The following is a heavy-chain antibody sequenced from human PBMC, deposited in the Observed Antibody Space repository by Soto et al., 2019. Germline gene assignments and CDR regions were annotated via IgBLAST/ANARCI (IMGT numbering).Heavy chain of an antibody. CDR2: IDPSDSYT. CDR1: GYDFTNYW. CDR3: ARFQYDILTGAHDH. D-gene: IGHD3-9*01. V-gene: IGHV5-10-1*01. J-gene: IGHJ4*02. Sequence: LGESLKTSCKVSGYDFTNYWISWVRQMPGKGLEWMGRIDPSDSYTTYNPSFQGHVTMSADKSISTAYLQWSGLKASDTAIYYCARFQYDILTGAHDHWGQGTPVTVSS.